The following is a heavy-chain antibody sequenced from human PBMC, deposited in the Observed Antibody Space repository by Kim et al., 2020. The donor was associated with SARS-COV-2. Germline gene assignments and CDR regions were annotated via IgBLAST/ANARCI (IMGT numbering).Heavy chain of an antibody. J-gene: IGHJ5*01. CDR2: INHSGST. CDR3: ARVSAYYYGSGSYCNPNW. D-gene: IGHD3-10*01. Sequence: SETLSLTCAVYGGSFSGYYWSWIRQPPGKGLEWIGEINHSGSTNYNPSLKSRVTISVDTSKNQFSLKLSSVTAADTAVYYCARVSAYYYGSGSYCNPNW. V-gene: IGHV4-34*01. CDR1: GGSFSGYY.